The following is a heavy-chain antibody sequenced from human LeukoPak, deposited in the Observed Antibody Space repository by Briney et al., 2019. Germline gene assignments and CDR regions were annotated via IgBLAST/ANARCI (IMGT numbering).Heavy chain of an antibody. CDR3: ANSEFWSGGNINWFDP. D-gene: IGHD3-3*01. J-gene: IGHJ5*02. Sequence: QTGGSLRLSCAASGFTFSSYAMSWVRQAPGKGLEWVSAISGSGGSTYYADSVKGRFTISRDNSKNTLYLQMNSLRDEDTAVYYCANSEFWSGGNINWFDPWGQGTLVTVSS. V-gene: IGHV3-23*01. CDR1: GFTFSSYA. CDR2: ISGSGGST.